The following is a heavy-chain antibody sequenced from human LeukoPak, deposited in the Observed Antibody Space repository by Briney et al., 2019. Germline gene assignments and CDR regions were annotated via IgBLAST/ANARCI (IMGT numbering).Heavy chain of an antibody. J-gene: IGHJ5*02. D-gene: IGHD3-10*01. Sequence: SETLSLTCTVSGGSISNYYLSWIRQPAGKGLEWIGRIYSRVTTYNPSLKSRVTMSADTSRNHVSLTLNSVTAADTAVYYCARDSGTTGEVKFDPWGQGTLVTVSS. CDR3: ARDSGTTGEVKFDP. CDR1: GGSISNYY. CDR2: IYSRVT. V-gene: IGHV4-4*07.